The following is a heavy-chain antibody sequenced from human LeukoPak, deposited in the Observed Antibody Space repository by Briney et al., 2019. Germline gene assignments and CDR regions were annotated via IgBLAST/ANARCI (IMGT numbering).Heavy chain of an antibody. CDR1: GGSISSGDYY. D-gene: IGHD3-22*01. CDR3: ARPYYYDSRIDP. CDR2: MYYSGST. J-gene: IGHJ5*02. V-gene: IGHV4-30-4*01. Sequence: PSQTLSLTCTVSGGSISSGDYYWSWIRQPPGKGPEWIAYMYYSGSTYYNPSLKSRVTMSADTSKNQLSLKLSSVTAADTAVYYCARPYYYDSRIDPWGQGILVTVSS.